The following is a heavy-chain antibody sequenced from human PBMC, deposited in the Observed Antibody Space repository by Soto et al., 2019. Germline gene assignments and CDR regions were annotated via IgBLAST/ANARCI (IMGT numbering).Heavy chain of an antibody. CDR3: SSSRVVLTALDY. V-gene: IGHV1-3*05. J-gene: IGHJ4*02. Sequence: QVQLVQSGAEEKKPGASVKVSCKASGYTFISYAIHWVRQAPGQRREWMGWIKADNGNTKYSTKCQGRVTITIYTAASTTYMELSRISSEDTAAYVCSSSRVVLTALDYWGQGTLVTVSS. CDR2: IKADNGNT. CDR1: GYTFISYA. D-gene: IGHD2-21*02.